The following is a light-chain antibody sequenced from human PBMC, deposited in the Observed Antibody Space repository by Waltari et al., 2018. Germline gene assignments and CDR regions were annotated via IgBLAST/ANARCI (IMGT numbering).Light chain of an antibody. Sequence: SYELTQPPSVTVSPGQTARIACSGDALTDQYVHWYQPRPGRAPGVVIYKENKRPSGIHVRVSGASSGKTVTLTISGGQAEDEADYYCQSADSTGSDVVFGGGTKLTVL. V-gene: IGLV3-25*03. J-gene: IGLJ2*01. CDR3: QSADSTGSDVV. CDR2: KEN. CDR1: ALTDQY.